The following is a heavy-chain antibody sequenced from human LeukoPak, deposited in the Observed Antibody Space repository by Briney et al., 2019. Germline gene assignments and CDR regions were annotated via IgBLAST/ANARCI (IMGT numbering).Heavy chain of an antibody. V-gene: IGHV4-34*01. CDR2: INHSGST. Sequence: SETLSLTCAVYGGSFSGYYWSWIRQPPGKGLEWIGEINHSGSTNYNPSLKSRVTISVDTSKNQFSLKLSSVTAADTAVYYCARGWRNFDYWGQGALVTVSS. J-gene: IGHJ4*02. CDR1: GGSFSGYY. CDR3: ARGWRNFDY.